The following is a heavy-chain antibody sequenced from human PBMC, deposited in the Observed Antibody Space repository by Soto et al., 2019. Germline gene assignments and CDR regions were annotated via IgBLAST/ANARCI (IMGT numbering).Heavy chain of an antibody. D-gene: IGHD6-6*01. Sequence: GGSLRLSCAASGFTFSSYSMNWVRQAPGKGLEWVSSISSSSSYIYYADSVKGRFTISRDNAKNSLYLQMNSLRAEDTAVYYCARLYSSSSHYYYYMDVWGKGTTVTVSS. J-gene: IGHJ6*03. CDR3: ARLYSSSSHYYYYMDV. CDR2: ISSSSSYI. V-gene: IGHV3-21*01. CDR1: GFTFSSYS.